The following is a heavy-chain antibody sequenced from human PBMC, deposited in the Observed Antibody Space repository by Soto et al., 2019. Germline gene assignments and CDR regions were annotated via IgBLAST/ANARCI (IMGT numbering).Heavy chain of an antibody. D-gene: IGHD2-2*01. CDR1: GYTFTGYY. CDR2: INPNSGGT. CDR3: ARASLVSGRYYYYGMDV. V-gene: IGHV1-2*02. Sequence: GASVNVSCKASGYTFTGYYMHWVRQAPGQGLEWMGWINPNSGGTNYAQKFQGRVTMTRDTSIGTAYMELSRLRSDDTAVYYCARASLVSGRYYYYGMDVWGQGTTVTVSS. J-gene: IGHJ6*02.